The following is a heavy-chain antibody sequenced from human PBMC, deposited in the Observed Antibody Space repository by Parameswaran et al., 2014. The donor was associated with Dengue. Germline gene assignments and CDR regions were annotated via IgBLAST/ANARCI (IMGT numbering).Heavy chain of an antibody. CDR3: ASPLIPATVGYYAMDV. J-gene: IGHJ6*02. CDR2: IMPVFGTT. D-gene: IGHD2-15*01. Sequence: WVRQAPGQGLEWMGRIMPVFGTTNYAQKFQGRVTITADESTSTAYMELSSLRSEDTAVYFCASPLIPATVGYYAMDVWGQGTTVTVSS. V-gene: IGHV1-69*01.